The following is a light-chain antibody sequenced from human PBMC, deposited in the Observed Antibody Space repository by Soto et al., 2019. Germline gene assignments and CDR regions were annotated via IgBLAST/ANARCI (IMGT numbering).Light chain of an antibody. CDR1: SSDVGGYNY. CDR2: EVT. J-gene: IGLJ3*02. V-gene: IGLV2-8*01. CDR3: SSYAASNNFYFV. Sequence: HSALTQPPSASGSPGQSVTISCTGTSSDVGGYNYVSWYQQYPGRAPKLMICEVTKRPSGVPDRFSGSKSGNTASLTVSGLQAEDEADYYCSSYAASNNFYFVFGGGTKLTVL.